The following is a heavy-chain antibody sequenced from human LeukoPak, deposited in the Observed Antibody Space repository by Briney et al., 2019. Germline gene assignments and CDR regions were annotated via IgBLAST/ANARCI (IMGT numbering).Heavy chain of an antibody. CDR3: ARRSSRVRVFMLDY. CDR2: FYTSGST. V-gene: IGHV4-61*02. Sequence: SETLSLTCTVSGGSISSGTYYWSWIRQPAGKGLEWIGRFYTSGSTNYNPSLKSRVTISVDTSKNQFSLKLSSVTAADTAVYYCARRSSRVRVFMLDYWGQGTLVTVSS. D-gene: IGHD2/OR15-2a*01. CDR1: GGSISSGTYY. J-gene: IGHJ4*02.